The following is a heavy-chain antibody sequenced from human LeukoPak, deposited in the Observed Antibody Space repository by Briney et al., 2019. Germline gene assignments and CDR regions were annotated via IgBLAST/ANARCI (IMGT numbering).Heavy chain of an antibody. D-gene: IGHD6-19*01. J-gene: IGHJ3*02. V-gene: IGHV3-21*01. CDR1: GFTFSSYA. Sequence: GGSLRLSCAASGFTFSSYAMNWIRQAPGKGLEWVSSISSSGAYIYYADLVEGRFTISRDNGKNSLYLQMNSLRAEDTAVYYCASASSGWYGIWGQGTMVTVSS. CDR2: ISSSGAYI. CDR3: ASASSGWYGI.